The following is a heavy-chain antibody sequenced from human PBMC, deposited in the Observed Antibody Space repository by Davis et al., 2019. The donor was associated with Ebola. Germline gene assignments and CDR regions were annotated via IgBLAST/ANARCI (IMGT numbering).Heavy chain of an antibody. J-gene: IGHJ4*02. Sequence: GESLKISCAASGFTFSSYSMNWVRQAPGKGLEWVSSISSSSSYIYYADSVKGRFTISSDNAKNSLYLQMNSLRAEDTAVYYCARDGGEWELLQNFDYWGQGTLVTVSS. CDR2: ISSSSSYI. V-gene: IGHV3-21*01. D-gene: IGHD1-26*01. CDR3: ARDGGEWELLQNFDY. CDR1: GFTFSSYS.